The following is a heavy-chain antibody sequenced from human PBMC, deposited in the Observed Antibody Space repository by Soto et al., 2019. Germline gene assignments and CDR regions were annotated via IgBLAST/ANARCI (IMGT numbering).Heavy chain of an antibody. V-gene: IGHV2-5*02. CDR2: IYWDDDK. CDR3: AHIRYCSGGSCFTPGNYFDY. D-gene: IGHD2-15*01. CDR1: GFSLSTSGVG. Sequence: QITLKESGPTLVKPTQTLTLTCTFSGFSLSTSGVGVGWIRQPPGKALEWLALIYWDDDKRYSPSLKSRLTITQDTSKNQVVLTMTNMDPVDTATYYCAHIRYCSGGSCFTPGNYFDYWGQGTLVTVSS. J-gene: IGHJ4*02.